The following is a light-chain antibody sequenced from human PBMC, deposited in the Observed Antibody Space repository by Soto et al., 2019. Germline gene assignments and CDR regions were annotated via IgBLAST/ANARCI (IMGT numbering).Light chain of an antibody. Sequence: DIQMTQSPSSLSASVGDRVTITCRARPGIRNDLGWYQQKPWQAPKRLIYAASILQSGVPSGFIGSGFGTEFTLTISSLQPEDFETYDGLQHNSYPRTFGHGLKVEIK. V-gene: IGKV1-17*01. CDR1: PGIRND. J-gene: IGKJ1*01. CDR2: AAS. CDR3: LQHNSYPRT.